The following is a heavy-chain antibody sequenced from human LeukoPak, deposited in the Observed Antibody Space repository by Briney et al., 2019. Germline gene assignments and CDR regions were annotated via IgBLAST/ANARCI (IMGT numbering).Heavy chain of an antibody. CDR3: AKDIGVGYCNGCLFDY. D-gene: IGHD2-15*01. CDR1: GFTFSSYS. CDR2: ISSSSSYI. J-gene: IGHJ4*02. V-gene: IGHV3-21*04. Sequence: GGSLRLSCAASGFTFSSYSMNWVRQAPGKGLEWVSSISSSSSYIYYADSVKGRFTISRDNSKNSLCLQMNSLRTEDTALYYCAKDIGVGYCNGCLFDYWGQGTLVTVSS.